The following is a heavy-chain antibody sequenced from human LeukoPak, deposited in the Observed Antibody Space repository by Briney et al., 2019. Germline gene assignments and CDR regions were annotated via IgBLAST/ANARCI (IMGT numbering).Heavy chain of an antibody. CDR3: ARDVLVGIEVEGFDP. J-gene: IGHJ5*02. V-gene: IGHV4-59*01. CDR1: GCYISSYL. CDR2: INDSGSN. Sequence: SETLSLTCSVSGCYISSYLWSWIRQPPGKGLEWIGNINDSGSNNHNPSLKSRVTISVDKSSDQFSLKLSFATAADTVVYYCARDVLVGIEVEGFDPWGQGTLVIVSS. D-gene: IGHD6-19*01.